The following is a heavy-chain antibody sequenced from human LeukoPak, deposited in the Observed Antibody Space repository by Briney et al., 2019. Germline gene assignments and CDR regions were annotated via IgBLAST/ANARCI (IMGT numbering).Heavy chain of an antibody. J-gene: IGHJ6*02. Sequence: SVKVSCEASGGTFSSYAISWVRQAPGQGLEWMGGIIPIFGTANYAQKFQGRVTITADESTSTAYMELSSLRSEDTAVYYCAIDIVLMVYAPYYYGMDVWGQGTTVTVSS. D-gene: IGHD2-8*01. CDR3: AIDIVLMVYAPYYYGMDV. V-gene: IGHV1-69*13. CDR2: IIPIFGTA. CDR1: GGTFSSYA.